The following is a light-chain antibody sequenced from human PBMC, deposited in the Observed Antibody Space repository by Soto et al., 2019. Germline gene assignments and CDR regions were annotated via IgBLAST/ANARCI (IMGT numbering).Light chain of an antibody. CDR1: SGHSSYI. CDR3: ETWDSNTRX. CDR2: LEGSGSY. V-gene: IGLV4-60*02. Sequence: QPVLTQSSSASASLGSSVKLTCTLSSGHSSYIIAWHQQQPGKAPRYLMKLEGSGSYNKGSGVPDRFSGSSSGADRYLTISNLQFEDEADYYCETWDSNTRXFGGGXKLTVL. J-gene: IGLJ3*02.